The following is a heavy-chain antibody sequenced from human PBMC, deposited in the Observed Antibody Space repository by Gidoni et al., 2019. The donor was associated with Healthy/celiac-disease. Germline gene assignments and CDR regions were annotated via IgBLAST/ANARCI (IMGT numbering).Heavy chain of an antibody. V-gene: IGHV3-30*18. CDR2: ISYDGSNK. J-gene: IGHJ6*03. Sequence: LAVISYDGSNKYYADSVKGRFTISRDNSKNTLYLQMNSLRAEDTAVYYCAKDRSSGYMDVWGKGTTVTVSS. D-gene: IGHD3-10*01. CDR3: AKDRSSGYMDV.